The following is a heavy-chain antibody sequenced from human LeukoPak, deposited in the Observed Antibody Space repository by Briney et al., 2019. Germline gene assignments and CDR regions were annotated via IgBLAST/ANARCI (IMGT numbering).Heavy chain of an antibody. D-gene: IGHD6-13*01. CDR3: ARSKGSNFDY. V-gene: IGHV4-59*01. CDR2: IHSSGST. Sequence: SETLSLTCTVSGGSISGDYWSWVRQSPGKRLEWIAYIHSSGSTSYNPSLKSRVTISVDTSKNEFSLKLSSVTAADTAVYYCARSKGSNFDYWGQGTLVTVSS. CDR1: GGSISGDY. J-gene: IGHJ4*02.